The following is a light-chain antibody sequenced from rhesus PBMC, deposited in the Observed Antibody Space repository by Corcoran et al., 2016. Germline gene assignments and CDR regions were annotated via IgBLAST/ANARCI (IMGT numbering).Light chain of an antibody. CDR1: QSLLHSNGYTY. J-gene: IGKJ4*01. V-gene: IGKV2-78*01. CDR3: LQDIQLPLT. CDR2: LGS. Sequence: DIVMTQTPLSLPVTPGERASISCRSSQSLLHSNGYTYLFWYLQKPGQSPQLLIYLGSNRASGVPERFIGCGSGSDFTLKISRVEAEDVGVYYCLQDIQLPLTFGGGTKVELK.